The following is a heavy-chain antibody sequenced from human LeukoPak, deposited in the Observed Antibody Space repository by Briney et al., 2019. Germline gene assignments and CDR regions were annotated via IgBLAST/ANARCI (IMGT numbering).Heavy chain of an antibody. J-gene: IGHJ4*02. Sequence: EESLKISCKGSGYSFTSYWIGWVRQMPGKGLEWIGIIYPGESDTRYSPSFQGQVTISADKSISTAYLQWSSLKASDTAMYYCARASQLLGYCSGGSCYDHPDYWGQGTLVTVSS. CDR2: IYPGESDT. CDR3: ARASQLLGYCSGGSCYDHPDY. V-gene: IGHV5-51*01. CDR1: GYSFTSYW. D-gene: IGHD2-15*01.